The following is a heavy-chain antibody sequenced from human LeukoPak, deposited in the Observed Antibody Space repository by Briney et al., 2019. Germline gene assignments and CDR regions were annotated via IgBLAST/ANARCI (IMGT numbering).Heavy chain of an antibody. CDR1: GDSISNYY. CDR3: AREREGYFDL. CDR2: IYTSGST. J-gene: IGHJ2*01. Sequence: SETLSLTCTVSGDSISNYYWNWIRQPAGKGLEWIGRIYTSGSTNYNPSLKSRVTISVDTSKNQFSLKLSSVTAADTAVYYCAREREGYFDLWGRGTLVTVSS. V-gene: IGHV4-4*07.